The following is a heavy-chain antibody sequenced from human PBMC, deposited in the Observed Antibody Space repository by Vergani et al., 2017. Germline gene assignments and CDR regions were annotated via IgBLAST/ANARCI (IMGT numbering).Heavy chain of an antibody. CDR2: IYNSGNG. V-gene: IGHV4-39*01. CDR1: GDSIISRSYY. D-gene: IGHD3-10*01. CDR3: ASGKYDSESTAHCGGRYLDV. J-gene: IGHJ2*01. Sequence: QMQLQESGPGLVKASETLSLTCTVSGDSIISRSYYWGWIRQPPGKGLEWSGSIYNSGNGDSSSSLKSRVTISADTSKNQFSLRLTSVTAADTAVYYCASGKYDSESTAHCGGRYLDVWGRGTLVTVPS.